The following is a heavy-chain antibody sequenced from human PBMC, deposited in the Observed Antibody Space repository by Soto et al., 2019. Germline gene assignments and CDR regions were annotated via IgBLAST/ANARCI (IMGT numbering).Heavy chain of an antibody. Sequence: QVHLVQSGAEVKKPGASVKVSCKASGYTFTSYAIHWVRQAPGQRLEWMGWINAGNDNTKYSQKFQGRVTITRDTSASTVYMELSSLRSEDTAVYYCARVVSSGWAFFDYWGQGTLVTVSS. V-gene: IGHV1-3*01. CDR1: GYTFTSYA. D-gene: IGHD6-19*01. CDR3: ARVVSSGWAFFDY. J-gene: IGHJ4*02. CDR2: INAGNDNT.